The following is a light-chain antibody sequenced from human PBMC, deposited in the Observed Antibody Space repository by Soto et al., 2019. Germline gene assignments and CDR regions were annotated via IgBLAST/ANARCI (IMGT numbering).Light chain of an antibody. Sequence: ENVLTQSPRTLSLSPGDTATLSCRASHSVTSRYLAWYQQKPGQAPRLLIFGASIRDTGIPDRFSGSGSGADFTLTISRLESEDFAVYYCQQYGSSPGTFGQGTKVDIK. CDR2: GAS. CDR3: QQYGSSPGT. CDR1: HSVTSRY. V-gene: IGKV3-20*01. J-gene: IGKJ1*01.